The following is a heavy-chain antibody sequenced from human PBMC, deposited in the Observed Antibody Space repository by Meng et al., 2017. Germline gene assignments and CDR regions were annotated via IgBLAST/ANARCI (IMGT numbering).Heavy chain of an antibody. D-gene: IGHD6-19*01. J-gene: IGHJ5*02. CDR3: ARGAVAGSGGGNWFDP. CDR1: GFTFSSYG. V-gene: IGHV3-33*01. Sequence: QVQLLESGGGVVQPGRSLTLSCAASGFTFSSYGMHWVRQAPGKGLEWVAVIWNDGSYKNHADSVKGRFTISRDNSKNTLYLQMNSLRAEDTAMYYCARGAVAGSGGGNWFDPWGQGTLVTVSS. CDR2: IWNDGSYK.